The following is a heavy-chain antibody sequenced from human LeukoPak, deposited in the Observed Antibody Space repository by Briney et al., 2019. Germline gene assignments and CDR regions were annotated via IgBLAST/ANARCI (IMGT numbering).Heavy chain of an antibody. V-gene: IGHV3-23*01. CDR2: IADAGT. D-gene: IGHD3-16*01. Sequence: GSLRLSCAASGFTFNDFAMTWVRQAPGKGLEWVSTIADAGTYYADSVKGRLIISRDNSKNMLYLQLNSLRADDTAMYYCARNLGPFDVRGHGTMVTVSS. CDR1: GFTFNDFA. J-gene: IGHJ3*01. CDR3: ARNLGPFDV.